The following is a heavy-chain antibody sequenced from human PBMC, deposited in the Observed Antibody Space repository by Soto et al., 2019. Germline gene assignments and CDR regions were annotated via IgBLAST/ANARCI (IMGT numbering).Heavy chain of an antibody. J-gene: IGHJ6*03. Sequence: GGSLRLSCAASGFTFDDYAMHWVRQAPGKGLEWVSGISWNSGSIGYADSVKGRFTISRDNAKNSLYLQMNSLRAEDTALYYCAKGGYQLPLYYYYYMDVWGKGTTVTVSS. D-gene: IGHD2-2*01. CDR3: AKGGYQLPLYYYYYMDV. V-gene: IGHV3-9*01. CDR2: ISWNSGSI. CDR1: GFTFDDYA.